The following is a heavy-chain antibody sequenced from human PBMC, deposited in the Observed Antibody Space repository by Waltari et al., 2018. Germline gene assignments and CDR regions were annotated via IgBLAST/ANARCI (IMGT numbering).Heavy chain of an antibody. Sequence: QVQLVESGGGVVQPGGSLRLSCAASGFTFSSYGMPWVRQAPGKGLEWVAFIRYDGSNKYYADSVKGRFTISRDNSKNTLYLQMNSLRAEDTAVYYCAKDQGLNRSPDHWGQGTLVTVSS. CDR3: AKDQGLNRSPDH. CDR2: IRYDGSNK. D-gene: IGHD1-26*01. V-gene: IGHV3-30*02. J-gene: IGHJ5*02. CDR1: GFTFSSYG.